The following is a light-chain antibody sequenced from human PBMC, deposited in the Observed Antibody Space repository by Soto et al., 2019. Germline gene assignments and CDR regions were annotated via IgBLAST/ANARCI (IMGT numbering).Light chain of an antibody. CDR1: RIGSQS. J-gene: IGLJ2*01. V-gene: IGLV3-21*02. CDR3: HLWDSSRDHP. Sequence: SYELTQPPSVSVAPGQTAIITCGDNRIGSQSVHWFQQRPGQAPVLVVYDDSERPSGIPERFSGSNSGNLATLTISRVEAGDEADYYCHLWDSSRDHPFGGGTKVTVL. CDR2: DDS.